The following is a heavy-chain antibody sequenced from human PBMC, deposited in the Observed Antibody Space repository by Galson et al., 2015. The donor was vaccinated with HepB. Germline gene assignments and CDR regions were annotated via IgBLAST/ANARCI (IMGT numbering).Heavy chain of an antibody. J-gene: IGHJ6*02. V-gene: IGHV1-69*06. D-gene: IGHD2-2*01. Sequence: SVKVSCKASGGTVSSYAIIWVRQAPGQGLEWMGGIIPIFGTPNYAQKFQGRVMISAEKSTSTTYMELSGLRSEDTAVYYCARGGRVRGASTSLNSYGLDVWGQGTTVTVSS. CDR2: IIPIFGTP. CDR3: ARGGRVRGASTSLNSYGLDV. CDR1: GGTVSSYA.